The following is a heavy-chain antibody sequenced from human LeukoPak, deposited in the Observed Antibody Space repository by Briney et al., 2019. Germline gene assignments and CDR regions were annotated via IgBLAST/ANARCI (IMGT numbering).Heavy chain of an antibody. CDR1: GFTFSSYA. J-gene: IGHJ4*02. V-gene: IGHV3-30-3*01. CDR2: ISYDGSNK. CDR3: ARGMGYSSSWPLDY. D-gene: IGHD6-13*01. Sequence: PGRSLRLSCAASGFTFSSYAMHWVRQAPGKGLEWVAVISYDGSNKYYADSVKGRFTISRDNSKNTLYLQMNSLRAEDTAVYYCARGMGYSSSWPLDYWGQGTLVTVSS.